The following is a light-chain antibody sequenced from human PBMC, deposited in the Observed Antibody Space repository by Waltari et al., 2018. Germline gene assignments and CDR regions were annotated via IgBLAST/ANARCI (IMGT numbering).Light chain of an antibody. Sequence: DIQMTQSPPSLSAAVGDRVTITCRASQDIRTDLAWYQQEPGEAPKRLIHAASILQGGVSARFRGRGLGTEFTLTISLIQPEDFTTYYCLQQNTYPWTFGQGTKVEIK. CDR2: AAS. CDR1: QDIRTD. V-gene: IGKV1-17*01. CDR3: LQQNTYPWT. J-gene: IGKJ1*01.